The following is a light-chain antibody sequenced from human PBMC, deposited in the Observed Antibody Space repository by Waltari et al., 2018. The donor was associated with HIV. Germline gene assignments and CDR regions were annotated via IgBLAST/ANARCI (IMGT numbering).Light chain of an antibody. CDR1: QTVISDY. J-gene: IGKJ2*01. V-gene: IGKV3-20*01. Sequence: EIVLTQSPGTLSLSPGERATLSCRATQTVISDYLAWYQQKPGQAPRLLIYGASTRATGMPDRFSGSGSGTDCTLTISRLEPEDFAVDYCQQYGNSPRTFGQGTKLDIK. CDR3: QQYGNSPRT. CDR2: GAS.